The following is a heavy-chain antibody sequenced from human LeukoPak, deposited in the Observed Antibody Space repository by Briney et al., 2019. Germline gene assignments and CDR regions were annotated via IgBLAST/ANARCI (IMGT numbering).Heavy chain of an antibody. J-gene: IGHJ3*02. Sequence: GESLKISCKGSGYRFTTYWIGWVRQMPGEGLEWMGIIYPGDSDTRYSPSFQGQVTISADKSITTAYLQWNSLKASDTAMYYCARQTGDNAFDIWGRGTMVTVSS. CDR3: ARQTGDNAFDI. V-gene: IGHV5-51*01. CDR2: IYPGDSDT. D-gene: IGHD7-27*01. CDR1: GYRFTTYW.